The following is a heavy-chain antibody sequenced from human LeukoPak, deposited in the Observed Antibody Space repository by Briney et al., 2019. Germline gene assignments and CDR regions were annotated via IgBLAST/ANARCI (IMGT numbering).Heavy chain of an antibody. V-gene: IGHV3-74*01. CDR3: ARGVRQFDY. CDR1: GFTFDDYT. J-gene: IGHJ4*02. Sequence: GGSLRLSCAASGFTFDDYTMHWVRQAPGEGLVWVSRINTDGSSTSYADSVKGRFTISRDNAKNTLYLQMNSLRAEDTAVYYCARGVRQFDYWGQGTLVTVSS. CDR2: INTDGSST.